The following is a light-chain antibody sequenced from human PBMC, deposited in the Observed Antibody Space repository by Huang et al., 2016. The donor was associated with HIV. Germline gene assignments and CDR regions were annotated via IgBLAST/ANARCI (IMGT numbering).Light chain of an antibody. CDR2: GAS. CDR1: QDISNS. V-gene: IGKV1-27*01. J-gene: IGKJ1*01. CDR3: QKYNSVPRT. Sequence: DTQMTQSPSSLSASIGDTVTVTCRASQDISNSLAWYQQKPGKAPKLLISGASTLQSGVPSRFNGSGSGTDFTLTINNLRPEDFATYFRQKYNSVPRTFGQGTKVEIK.